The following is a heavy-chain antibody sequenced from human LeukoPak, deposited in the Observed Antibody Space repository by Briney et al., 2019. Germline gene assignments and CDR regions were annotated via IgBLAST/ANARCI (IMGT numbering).Heavy chain of an antibody. J-gene: IGHJ4*02. Sequence: PGGSLRLSCAASGFTFSSYAMSWVRQAPGKGPEWVSAISGSGGSTYYADSVKGRFTISRDNSKNTLYLQMNSLRAEDTAVYYCVRDDDRPDNGLDYWGQGTLVTVSS. CDR1: GFTFSSYA. D-gene: IGHD3-22*01. V-gene: IGHV3-23*01. CDR2: ISGSGGST. CDR3: VRDDDRPDNGLDY.